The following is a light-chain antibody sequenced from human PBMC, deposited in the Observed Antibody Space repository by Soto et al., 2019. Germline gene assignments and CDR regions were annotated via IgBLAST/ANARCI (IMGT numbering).Light chain of an antibody. CDR2: KAS. J-gene: IGKJ1*01. CDR1: QTISSW. Sequence: DIQMPQSPSTLSGSVGDRVTITCRASQTISSWLAWYQQKPGTAPKLLSYKASTLKLGVPSRFSGSGSGTEFTLTISGLQPDDFATYYCQHYYSYSAAFGQGTKVELK. V-gene: IGKV1-5*03. CDR3: QHYYSYSAA.